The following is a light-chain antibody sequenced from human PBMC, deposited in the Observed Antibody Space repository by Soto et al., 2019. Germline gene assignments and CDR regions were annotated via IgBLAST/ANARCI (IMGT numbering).Light chain of an antibody. CDR2: GAS. CDR1: QSVSSSY. CDR3: QQYGRSPVT. V-gene: IGKV3-20*01. J-gene: IGKJ3*01. Sequence: EIVLTQSPGTLSLSPGESATLSCRSSQSVSSSYLAWYQQKPGQAPRLLIYGASSRATGIPDRFSGSGSGTDFTLTISRLEPEDFATYSCQQYGRSPVTFGPGTQVDIK.